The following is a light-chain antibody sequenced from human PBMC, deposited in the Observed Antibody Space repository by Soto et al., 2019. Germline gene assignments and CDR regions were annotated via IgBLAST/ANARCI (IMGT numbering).Light chain of an antibody. Sequence: EIVLTQSPATLSLSPGETATLSCRASQSVSSSLAWYQQKPGQTPRLLIYDASNRATGIPARFIGSGSGTDFTLTVSSLEPEDFAVYYCQQRNSWPLTFGGGTKVEIK. CDR3: QQRNSWPLT. V-gene: IGKV3-11*01. CDR1: QSVSSS. J-gene: IGKJ4*01. CDR2: DAS.